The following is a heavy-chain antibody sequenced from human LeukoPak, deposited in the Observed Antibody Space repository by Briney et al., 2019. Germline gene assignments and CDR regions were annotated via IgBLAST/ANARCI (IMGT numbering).Heavy chain of an antibody. D-gene: IGHD6-13*01. CDR2: TYYRSKWYN. J-gene: IGHJ4*02. V-gene: IGHV6-1*01. CDR3: ARGIRESIAAALYYFDY. CDR1: GDSVSSNSAA. Sequence: SQTLSLTCAISGDSVSSNSAAWNCIRQSPSRGLECLGRTYYRSKWYNDYAVSVKSRITINPDTSKNQFSLQLNSVTPEDTAVYYCARGIRESIAAALYYFDYWAREPWSPSPQ.